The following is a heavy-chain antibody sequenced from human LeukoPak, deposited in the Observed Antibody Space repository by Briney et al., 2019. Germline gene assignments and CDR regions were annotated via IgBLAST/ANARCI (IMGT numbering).Heavy chain of an antibody. CDR1: GFTFSTYE. D-gene: IGHD4-17*01. CDR3: ASTDYGDFDY. Sequence: GGSLRLSCAASGFTFSTYEMNFVRQAPGKGLEWISYISASGKTTIYADSVKGRFTISRDNAKNSLYLQMNSLRAEDTAVYYCASTDYGDFDYWGQGTLVTVSS. V-gene: IGHV3-48*03. CDR2: ISASGKTT. J-gene: IGHJ4*02.